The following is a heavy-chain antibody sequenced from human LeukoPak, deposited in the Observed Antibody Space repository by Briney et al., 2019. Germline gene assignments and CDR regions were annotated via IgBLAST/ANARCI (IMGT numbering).Heavy chain of an antibody. J-gene: IGHJ6*03. CDR2: IIPIFGTA. CDR3: AILPGDFWSGYYKGRTYYYYMDV. D-gene: IGHD3-3*01. V-gene: IGHV1-69*05. Sequence: SVKVSCKASGGTFSGYAISWVRQAPGQGLEWMGGIIPIFGTANYAQKFQGRVTITTDESTSTAYMELSSLRSEDTAVYYCAILPGDFWSGYYKGRTYYYYMDVWGKGTTVTVSS. CDR1: GGTFSGYA.